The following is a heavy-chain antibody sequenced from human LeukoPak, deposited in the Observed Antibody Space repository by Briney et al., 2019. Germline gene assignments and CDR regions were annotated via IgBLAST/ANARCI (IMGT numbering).Heavy chain of an antibody. CDR2: IKYDGSNK. Sequence: DPEGSLRLSCAASGFTFSSYGMHWVRQAPGKGLEWVAFIKYDGSNKHNAESVKGRFTISRDNSKNTLYLQMNSLRAEDTAVYYCAKAYTTGLEPWGQGTLVTVSS. CDR3: AKAYTTGLEP. D-gene: IGHD4-17*01. V-gene: IGHV3-30*02. CDR1: GFTFSSYG. J-gene: IGHJ5*02.